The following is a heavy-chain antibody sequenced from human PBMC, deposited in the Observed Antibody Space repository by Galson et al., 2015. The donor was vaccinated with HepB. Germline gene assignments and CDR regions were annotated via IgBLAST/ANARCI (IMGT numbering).Heavy chain of an antibody. D-gene: IGHD5-12*01. CDR3: VRGTGGYSGSWYDN. CDR2: VSSSGGTA. CDR1: GFPFSTYA. V-gene: IGHV3-23*01. Sequence: SLRLSCAASGFPFSTYAMTWVRRAPGKGLEWVSLVSSSGGTAYYADSVQGRFTVSRDNAKNTLYLQMNSLRAEDTAVYYCVRGTGGYSGSWYDNWGQGTLVTVSS. J-gene: IGHJ5*02.